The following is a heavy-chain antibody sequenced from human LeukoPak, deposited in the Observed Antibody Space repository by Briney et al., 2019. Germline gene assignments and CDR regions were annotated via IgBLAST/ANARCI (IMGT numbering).Heavy chain of an antibody. CDR3: SREWLPSSYYYYMDV. CDR2: IWYDGSNK. Sequence: PGGSLRLSCAASGFTFSSYGMHWVRQAPGKGLEWVAVIWYDGSNKYYADSVKGRFTISRDNSKNTLYLQMNSLRAEDTAVYYCSREWLPSSYYYYMDVWGKGTTVTVSS. CDR1: GFTFSSYG. D-gene: IGHD3-3*01. J-gene: IGHJ6*03. V-gene: IGHV3-33*01.